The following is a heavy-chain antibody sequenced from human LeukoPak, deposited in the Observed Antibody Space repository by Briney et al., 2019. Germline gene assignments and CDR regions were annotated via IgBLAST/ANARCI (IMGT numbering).Heavy chain of an antibody. V-gene: IGHV3-30*03. CDR1: GFTFSDHH. CDR2: IALDVSMK. D-gene: IGHD6-19*01. J-gene: IGHJ4*02. CDR3: ARDQGDASGWFFGY. Sequence: GGSLRLSCAASGFTFSDHHMHWVRQAPGKGLEWVSGIALDVSMKIYADSWKGRFAISRDNSNNTVPLQMNSLGVEDTAVYYCARDQGDASGWFFGYWGQGARVIVSS.